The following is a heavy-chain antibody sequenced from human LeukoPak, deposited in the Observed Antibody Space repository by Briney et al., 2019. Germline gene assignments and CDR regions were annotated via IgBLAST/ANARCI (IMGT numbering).Heavy chain of an antibody. CDR2: ISWNSGSI. V-gene: IGHV3-9*01. CDR3: ASRRIAAAGVIEN. D-gene: IGHD6-13*01. J-gene: IGHJ4*02. CDR1: GFIFRNYG. Sequence: PGGSLRLSCAASGFIFRNYGMHWVRQAPGKGLEWVSGISWNSGSIGYADSVKGRFTISRDNAKNSLYLQMNSLRAEDTAVYYCASRRIAAAGVIENWGQGTLVTVSS.